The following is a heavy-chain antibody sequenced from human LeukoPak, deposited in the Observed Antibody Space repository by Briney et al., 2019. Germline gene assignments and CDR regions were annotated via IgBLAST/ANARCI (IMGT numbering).Heavy chain of an antibody. Sequence: GGSLRLSCAASGFTFSSYAMSWVRQAPGKGLEWVSAISGSGGSTYYADPVKGRFTISRDNSKNTLYLQMNSLRAEDTAVYYCARSDNYYDSSGYYYGYDYWGQGTLVTVSS. CDR1: GFTFSSYA. D-gene: IGHD3-22*01. J-gene: IGHJ4*02. CDR2: ISGSGGST. V-gene: IGHV3-23*01. CDR3: ARSDNYYDSSGYYYGYDY.